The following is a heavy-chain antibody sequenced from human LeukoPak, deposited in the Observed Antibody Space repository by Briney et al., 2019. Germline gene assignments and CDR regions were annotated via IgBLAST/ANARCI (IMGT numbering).Heavy chain of an antibody. CDR3: AKDKMGSYYDSSGYYEY. V-gene: IGHV3-23*01. D-gene: IGHD3-22*01. Sequence: PGGSLRLSCAAYGFTFRSYAMSSVRQAPGKGLEWVSAISGSGGSTYYADSVKGRFTISSDNSKNTLYLQMNSLRAEDTAVYYCAKDKMGSYYDSSGYYEYWGQGTLVTVSS. CDR2: ISGSGGST. CDR1: GFTFRSYA. J-gene: IGHJ4*02.